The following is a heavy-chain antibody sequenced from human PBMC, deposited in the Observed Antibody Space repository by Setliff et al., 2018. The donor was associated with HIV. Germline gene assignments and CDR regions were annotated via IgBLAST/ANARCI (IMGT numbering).Heavy chain of an antibody. CDR3: ARGTYAYSSGWYVDH. CDR2: IYYSGST. V-gene: IGHV4-61*01. Sequence: TSETLSLTCTVSGGSVSSGSYYWSWIRQPPGKGLEWIGYIYYSGSTNYNPSLKSRVTISVDTSKNQFSLKLSSVTAADTAVYYCARGTYAYSSGWYVDHWGQGTLVTVSS. CDR1: GGSVSSGSYY. J-gene: IGHJ4*02. D-gene: IGHD6-19*01.